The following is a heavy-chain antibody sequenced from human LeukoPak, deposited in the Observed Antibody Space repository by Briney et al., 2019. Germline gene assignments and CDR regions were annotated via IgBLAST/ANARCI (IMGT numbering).Heavy chain of an antibody. CDR1: GGSISSYY. CDR2: IYTSGST. CDR3: ASNSYYDFWSGTLDY. J-gene: IGHJ4*02. D-gene: IGHD3-3*01. Sequence: PSETLSLTCTVSGGSISSYYWSWIRQPAGKGLEWIGRIYTSGSTNYNPSLKSRVTMSVDTSKNQFSLKLSSVTAADTAVYYCASNSYYDFWSGTLDYWGQGTLVTVSS. V-gene: IGHV4-4*07.